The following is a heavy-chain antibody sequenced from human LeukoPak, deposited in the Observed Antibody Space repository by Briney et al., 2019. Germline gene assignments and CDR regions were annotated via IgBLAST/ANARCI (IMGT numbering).Heavy chain of an antibody. D-gene: IGHD3-22*01. J-gene: IGHJ5*02. V-gene: IGHV3-7*01. CDR1: GFAFSRYW. Sequence: GGSLRLSCAASGFAFSRYWMTWVRQGQGKGLEWVATINQDGSGEYYVDSVKGRFTISRDNAKNSLYLQISGLRAEDTAVYHCARKLYYYDTSPAGWFDPWGQGTLVTVS. CDR3: ARKLYYYDTSPAGWFDP. CDR2: INQDGSGE.